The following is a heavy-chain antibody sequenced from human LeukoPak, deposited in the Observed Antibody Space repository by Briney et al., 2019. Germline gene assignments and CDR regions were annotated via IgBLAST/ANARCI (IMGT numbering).Heavy chain of an antibody. Sequence: SGTLSLTCAVSGGSISSSNWWSWVRQPPGKGLEWIGEIYHSGSTNYNPSLKSRVTISVDKSKNQFSLKLRSVTAADTAVYYCAMLNYYGSGSYDYWGQGTLVTVSS. J-gene: IGHJ4*02. CDR2: IYHSGST. V-gene: IGHV4-4*02. CDR1: GGSISSSNW. D-gene: IGHD3-10*01. CDR3: AMLNYYGSGSYDY.